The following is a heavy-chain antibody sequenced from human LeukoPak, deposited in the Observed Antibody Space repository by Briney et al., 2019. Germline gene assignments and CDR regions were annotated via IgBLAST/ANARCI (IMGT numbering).Heavy chain of an antibody. Sequence: GASVKVSCKAPGYTFTGYCIHWVRQAPGQGLEWMGWINPNSGGTNSAQKFQGRVTMTRDTSISTAYMELSRLRSDDTAVYYCARGIWGATTFFDYWGQGTLVTVSS. D-gene: IGHD1-26*01. J-gene: IGHJ4*02. CDR3: ARGIWGATTFFDY. CDR1: GYTFTGYC. CDR2: INPNSGGT. V-gene: IGHV1-2*02.